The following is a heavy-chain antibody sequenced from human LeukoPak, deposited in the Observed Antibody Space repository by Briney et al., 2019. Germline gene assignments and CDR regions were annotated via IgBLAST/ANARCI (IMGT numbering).Heavy chain of an antibody. CDR2: IYSGGSA. J-gene: IGHJ4*02. V-gene: IGHV3-66*01. CDR1: GFTVSSNY. Sequence: GGSLRLSCAASGFTVSSNYMSWVRQAPGKGLEWVSVIYSGGSAYYADSVKGRFTISRDNSKNTLYLQMNSLRDEDTAVYYCARDYHDSSGYPYYFDYWGQGTLVTVSS. D-gene: IGHD3-22*01. CDR3: ARDYHDSSGYPYYFDY.